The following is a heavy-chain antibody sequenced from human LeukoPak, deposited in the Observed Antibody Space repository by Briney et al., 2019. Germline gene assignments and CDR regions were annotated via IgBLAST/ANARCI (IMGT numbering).Heavy chain of an antibody. Sequence: PGRSLRPSCAASGFTFSSYGMHWVRQAPGKGLEWVAVIWYDGSNKYYADSVKGRFTISRDNSKNTLYLQMNSLRAEDTAVYYCARDQMVQGVIYYFDYWGQGTLVTVSS. CDR2: IWYDGSNK. J-gene: IGHJ4*02. D-gene: IGHD3-10*01. CDR3: ARDQMVQGVIYYFDY. V-gene: IGHV3-33*01. CDR1: GFTFSSYG.